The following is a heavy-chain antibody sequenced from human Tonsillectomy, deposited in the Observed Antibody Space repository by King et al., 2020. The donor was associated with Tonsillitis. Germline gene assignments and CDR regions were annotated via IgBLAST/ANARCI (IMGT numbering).Heavy chain of an antibody. V-gene: IGHV1-69*12. CDR1: GGTFSSDA. J-gene: IGHJ5*02. CDR3: ARGGMDRNWFDP. CDR2: IIPIFDTI. D-gene: IGHD2-2*03. Sequence: QLVQSGAEVKKPGSSVKVSCKASGGTFSSDAISWVRQAPGQVLEWMGGIIPIFDTIKYAQKFRARVKISADESTSTVYMEMRSLKSDDSAVYYCARGGMDRNWFDPWGQGTLVTVS.